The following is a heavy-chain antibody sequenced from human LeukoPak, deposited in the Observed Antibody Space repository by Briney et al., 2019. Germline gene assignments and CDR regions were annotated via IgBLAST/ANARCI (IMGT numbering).Heavy chain of an antibody. CDR1: GFTFSSYA. V-gene: IGHV3-30-3*01. CDR3: ARGGHAVAGSKGKFDY. J-gene: IGHJ4*02. CDR2: ISYDGSNK. Sequence: GGSLRLSCAASGFTFSSYAMHWVRQAPGKGLEWVAVISYDGSNKYYADSVKGRFTISRDNSKNTLYLQMNSLRAEDTAVYYCARGGHAVAGSKGKFDYWGQGTLVTVSS. D-gene: IGHD6-19*01.